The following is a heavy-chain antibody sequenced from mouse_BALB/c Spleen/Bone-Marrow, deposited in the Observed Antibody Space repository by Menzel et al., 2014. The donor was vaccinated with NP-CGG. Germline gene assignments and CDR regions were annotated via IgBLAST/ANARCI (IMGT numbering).Heavy chain of an antibody. V-gene: IGHV3-6*02. Sequence: DVQLQESGPGLVKPSQSLSLTCSVTGYSITSGYYWNWIRQFPGNKLEWMGYISYDGSNNYNPSLKNRISITRDTSKNQFFLKLNSVTTEDTATYYCARGEGWHYFDYWDQGTTLTVSS. D-gene: IGHD2-3*01. J-gene: IGHJ2*01. CDR3: ARGEGWHYFDY. CDR2: ISYDGSN. CDR1: GYSITSGYY.